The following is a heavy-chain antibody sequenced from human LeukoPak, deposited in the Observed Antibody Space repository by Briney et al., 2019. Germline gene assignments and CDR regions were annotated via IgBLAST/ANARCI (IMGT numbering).Heavy chain of an antibody. J-gene: IGHJ4*02. CDR2: IYPGDSDT. CDR3: ARHVYYYDSSGYYYFDY. V-gene: IGHV5-51*01. Sequence: GESLKISCKGSGYSFTSYWIGWVRQMPGKGLEWMGIIYPGDSDTRYSPSFQGQVTISADKSISTAYLQWSGLKASDTAMYYCARHVYYYDSSGYYYFDYWGQGTLVTVSS. CDR1: GYSFTSYW. D-gene: IGHD3-22*01.